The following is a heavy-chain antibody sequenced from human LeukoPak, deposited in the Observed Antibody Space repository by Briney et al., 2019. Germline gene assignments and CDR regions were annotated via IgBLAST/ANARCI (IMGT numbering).Heavy chain of an antibody. CDR1: GFTLSDYW. CDR2: MNQDGSEE. CDR3: ARESTRERPGC. V-gene: IGHV3-7*01. Sequence: GGSLRLSCAASGFTLSDYWMSWVRQAPGKGLEWVANMNQDGSEENYVGSVKGRFTISRDGAKNSLYLQMSSLRAEDTAVYYCARESTRERPGCWGQGTLVIVSS. D-gene: IGHD1-1*01. J-gene: IGHJ4*02.